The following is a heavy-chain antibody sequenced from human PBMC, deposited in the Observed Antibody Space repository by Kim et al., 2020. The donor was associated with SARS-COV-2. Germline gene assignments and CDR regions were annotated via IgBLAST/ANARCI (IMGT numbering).Heavy chain of an antibody. V-gene: IGHV5-10-1*01. D-gene: IGHD5-12*01. CDR1: GFSFTGHW. J-gene: IGHJ4*02. Sequence: GESLKISCAVSGFSFTGHWITWVRRLPGKGLEWMARIDPSESYTNYNPSFQGHVVLSADKSISTAYLQWSSLKASDTAIYFCARQYRDGYTYYFDYWGQGTLVTVPS. CDR2: IDPSESYT. CDR3: ARQYRDGYTYYFDY.